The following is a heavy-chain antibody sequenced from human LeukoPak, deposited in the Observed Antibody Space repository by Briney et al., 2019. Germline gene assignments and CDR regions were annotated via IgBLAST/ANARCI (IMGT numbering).Heavy chain of an antibody. Sequence: SETLSLTCTVSGGSISSSRYSWAWIRQPPGKGLEWIGRNYYSGSAYYNPSLKSRVTISVDTSKNQFSLKLSSVTAADTAVYYCARRGYYDSSGYYYYFDYWGQGTLATVSS. V-gene: IGHV4-39*01. J-gene: IGHJ4*02. CDR2: NYYSGSA. CDR3: ARRGYYDSSGYYYYFDY. CDR1: GGSISSSRYS. D-gene: IGHD3-22*01.